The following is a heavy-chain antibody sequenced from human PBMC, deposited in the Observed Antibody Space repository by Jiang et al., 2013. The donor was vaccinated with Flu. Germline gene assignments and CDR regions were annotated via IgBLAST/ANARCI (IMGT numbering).Heavy chain of an antibody. J-gene: IGHJ5*02. CDR1: GYTFTGYY. V-gene: IGHV1-2*06. D-gene: IGHD3-3*01. CDR2: INPNSGGT. CDR3: ARDVSSYDFWSGYQNWFDP. Sequence: GSSVKVSCKASGYTFTGYYMHWVRQAPGQGLEWMGRINPNSGGTNYAQKFQGRVTMTRDTSISTAYMELSRLRSDDTAVYYCARDVSSYDFWSGYQNWFDPWGQGTLVTVSS.